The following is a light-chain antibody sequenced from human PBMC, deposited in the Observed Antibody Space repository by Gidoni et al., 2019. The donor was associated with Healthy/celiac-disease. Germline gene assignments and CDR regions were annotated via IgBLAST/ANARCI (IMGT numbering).Light chain of an antibody. CDR1: QSISSY. J-gene: IGKJ2*01. Sequence: DIQMTQSPSSLSASVGDRVTITCRASQSISSYLNWYKQKPGKAPKLLIYAASSLQSGVPSRFSGIGSGTDFTLTISSLQPEDFATYYCQQSYSTPHTFGQGTKLEIK. CDR3: QQSYSTPHT. CDR2: AAS. V-gene: IGKV1-39*01.